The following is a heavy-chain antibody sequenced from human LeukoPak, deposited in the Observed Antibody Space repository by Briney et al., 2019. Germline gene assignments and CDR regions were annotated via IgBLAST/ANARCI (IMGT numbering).Heavy chain of an antibody. D-gene: IGHD6-19*01. J-gene: IGHJ4*02. CDR1: XXXFSDYY. CDR2: ISSSGSTI. Sequence: GGSLRLSCAXSXXXFSDYYMSWIRQAXXXXXXXXSYISSSGSTIYYADSVKGRFTISRDNAKNSLYLQMNSLRAEDTAVYYCARVRAQWLVLFDYWGQGTLVTVSS. CDR3: ARVRAQWLVLFDY. V-gene: IGHV3-11*01.